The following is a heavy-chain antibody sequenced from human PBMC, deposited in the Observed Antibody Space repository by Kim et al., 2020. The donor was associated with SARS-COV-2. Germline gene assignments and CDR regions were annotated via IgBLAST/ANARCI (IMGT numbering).Heavy chain of an antibody. CDR3: ARAIGDDFWRMSPPHWFDP. D-gene: IGHD3-3*01. CDR1: GFTFSSYW. V-gene: IGHV3-7*04. CDR2: IKQDGSEK. J-gene: IGHJ5*02. Sequence: GGSLRLSCAASGFTFSSYWMSWVRQAPGKGLEWVANIKQDGSEKYYVDSVKGRFTISRDNAKNSLYLQMNSLRAEDTAVYYCARAIGDDFWRMSPPHWFDPWGQGTLVTVSS.